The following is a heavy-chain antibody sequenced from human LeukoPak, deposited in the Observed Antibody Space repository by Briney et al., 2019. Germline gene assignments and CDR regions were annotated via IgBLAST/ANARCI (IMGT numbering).Heavy chain of an antibody. V-gene: IGHV3-20*01. J-gene: IGHJ4*02. CDR1: GFTFDDYG. CDR2: ITWNGGST. Sequence: GGSLRLSCAASGFTFDDYGMNWVRQAPGKGLEWVSSITWNGGSTGYADSVKGRFTISRDNAKNSLDLQMNSLRADDTAIYHCARSKIDYWGQGTLVTVSS. D-gene: IGHD4-11*01. CDR3: ARSKIDY.